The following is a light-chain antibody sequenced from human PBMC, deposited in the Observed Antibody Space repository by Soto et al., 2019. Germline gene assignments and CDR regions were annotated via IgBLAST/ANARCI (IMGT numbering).Light chain of an antibody. CDR3: CSYAGTYNFWV. V-gene: IGLV2-11*01. CDR2: DVS. CDR1: NSDIGGYNY. Sequence: QSALTQPRSVSGSPGQSVTTSCTGTNSDIGGYNYVSWYQQHPGKAPKVMIYDVSRRPSGVLDRFSGSKSGNTASLTISGLQAEDEADYYCCSYAGTYNFWVFGGGTKLTVL. J-gene: IGLJ3*02.